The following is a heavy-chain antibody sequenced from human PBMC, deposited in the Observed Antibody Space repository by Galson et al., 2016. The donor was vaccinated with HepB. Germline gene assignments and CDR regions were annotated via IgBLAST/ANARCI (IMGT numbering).Heavy chain of an antibody. Sequence: AISGDSVSSNNAGWNWIRQSPSRGLEWLGETYYWSKWYYDYSVSLKGRITISPDTSKNQFSLHLNSVTPEDTAVYYCAREPPVVSPTYYYYMDVWGEGTTFTV. D-gene: IGHD2-2*01. CDR3: AREPPVVSPTYYYYMDV. J-gene: IGHJ6*03. V-gene: IGHV6-1*01. CDR1: GDSVSSNNAG. CDR2: TYYWSKWYY.